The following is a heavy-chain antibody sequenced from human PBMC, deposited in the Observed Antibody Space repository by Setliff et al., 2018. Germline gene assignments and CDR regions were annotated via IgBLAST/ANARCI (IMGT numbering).Heavy chain of an antibody. J-gene: IGHJ5*02. CDR3: ARTARNPGS. D-gene: IGHD6-25*01. CDR1: GFTFSDYY. V-gene: IGHV3-11*04. CDR2: ISSRGIT. Sequence: GGSLRLSCAASGFTFSDYYMSWIRQTPGKGLEWVSYISSRGITYYPYSVKGRFTISRDNAKNSLYLQMDSLRVEDTAVYYCARTARNPGSWGQGTLVTVSS.